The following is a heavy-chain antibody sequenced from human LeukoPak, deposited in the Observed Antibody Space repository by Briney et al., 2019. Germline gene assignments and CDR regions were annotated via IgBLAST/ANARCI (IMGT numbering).Heavy chain of an antibody. J-gene: IGHJ6*02. Sequence: ASVKVSCKASGYTFTNYYIHWVRQAPGQGLEWMGIINPSGGSTTYAQRFQGRVTMTRDTSTSTVYMELSSLRSEDTAVYYCARDRSLQWFGENYYGMDVWGQGTTVTVSS. CDR3: ARDRSLQWFGENYYGMDV. V-gene: IGHV1-46*01. CDR1: GYTFTNYY. D-gene: IGHD3-10*01. CDR2: INPSGGST.